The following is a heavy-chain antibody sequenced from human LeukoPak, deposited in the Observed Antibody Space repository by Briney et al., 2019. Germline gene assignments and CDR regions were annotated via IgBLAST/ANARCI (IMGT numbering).Heavy chain of an antibody. CDR1: GYTLTELS. D-gene: IGHD1-26*01. J-gene: IGHJ4*02. CDR3: ATSRIVGATFRFDY. V-gene: IGHV1-24*01. CDR2: FDPEDGET. Sequence: GASVKVCCKVSGYTLTELSMHWVRQAPGKGLEWMGGFDPEDGETIYAQKFQGRVTMTEDTSTDTAYMELSSLRSEDTAVYYCATSRIVGATFRFDYWGQGTLVTVSS.